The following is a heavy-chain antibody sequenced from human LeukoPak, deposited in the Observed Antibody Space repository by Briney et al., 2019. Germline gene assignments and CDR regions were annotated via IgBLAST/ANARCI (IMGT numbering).Heavy chain of an antibody. D-gene: IGHD3-22*01. V-gene: IGHV4-31*03. Sequence: SETLSFTCTVSGGSISSGGYYWSWLRQHPGKGLEWIGYIYYSGSTYYNPSLKSRVTISVDTSKNQFSLKLSSVTAADTAVYYCARDRKWLIDYWGQGTLVTVSS. J-gene: IGHJ4*02. CDR1: GGSISSGGYY. CDR2: IYYSGST. CDR3: ARDRKWLIDY.